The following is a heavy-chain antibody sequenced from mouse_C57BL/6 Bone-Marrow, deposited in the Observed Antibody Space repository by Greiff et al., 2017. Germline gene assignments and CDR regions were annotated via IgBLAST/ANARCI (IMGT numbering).Heavy chain of an antibody. J-gene: IGHJ2*01. CDR1: GYTFTSYW. Sequence: VQLQESGAELVKPGASVKLSCKASGYTFTSYWMQWVKQRPGQGLEWIGEIDPSDSYTNYNQKFKGKATLTVDTSSSTAYMQLSSLTSEDSAVYYCARRRGYYFDYWGQGTTLTVSS. CDR2: IDPSDSYT. D-gene: IGHD3-1*01. CDR3: ARRRGYYFDY. V-gene: IGHV1-50*01.